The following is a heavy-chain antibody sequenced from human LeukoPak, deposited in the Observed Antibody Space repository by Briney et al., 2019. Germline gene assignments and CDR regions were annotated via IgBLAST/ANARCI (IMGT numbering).Heavy chain of an antibody. CDR1: GGSFSGYY. J-gene: IGHJ4*02. CDR2: INHSGST. Sequence: SETLSLTCAVYGGSFSGYYWSWIRQPPGRGLEWIGEINHSGSTNYNPSLKSRVTISVDTSKNQFSLKLSSVTAADTAVYYCARRYSGYDYDYWGQGTLVTVSS. D-gene: IGHD5-12*01. V-gene: IGHV4-34*01. CDR3: ARRYSGYDYDY.